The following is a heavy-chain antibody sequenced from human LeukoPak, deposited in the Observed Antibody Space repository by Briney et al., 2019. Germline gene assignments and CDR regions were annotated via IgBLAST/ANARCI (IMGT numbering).Heavy chain of an antibody. CDR2: ISYDGSNK. CDR3: AKDQIGEGGYHFDY. V-gene: IGHV3-30-3*01. J-gene: IGHJ4*02. CDR1: GFTFSSYA. D-gene: IGHD3-10*01. Sequence: GRSLRLSCAASGFTFSSYAMHWVRQAPGKGLEWVAVISYDGSNKYYADSVKGRFTISRDNSKNTLYLQMNSLRAEDTAVYYCAKDQIGEGGYHFDYWGQGTLVTVSS.